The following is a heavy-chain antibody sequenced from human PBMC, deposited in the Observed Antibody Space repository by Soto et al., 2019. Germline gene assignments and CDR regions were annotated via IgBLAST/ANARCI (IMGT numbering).Heavy chain of an antibody. V-gene: IGHV4-59*01. D-gene: IGHD3-22*01. CDR1: GGFLSSYY. CDR3: AKVLDVRVGYYQYYFDY. J-gene: IGHJ4*02. Sequence: SETLSLTCVVSGGFLSSYYWSWIRQPPGKGLEWIGYIYYSGSTNYNPSLKSRVTISVDTSKNQFSLKLSSVTAADTAVYYCAKVLDVRVGYYQYYFDYWGQGTLVTVSS. CDR2: IYYSGST.